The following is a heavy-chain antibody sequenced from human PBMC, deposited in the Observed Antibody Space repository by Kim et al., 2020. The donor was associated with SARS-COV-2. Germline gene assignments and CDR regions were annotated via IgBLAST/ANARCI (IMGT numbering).Heavy chain of an antibody. CDR1: GFTFSSYE. D-gene: IGHD6-19*01. V-gene: IGHV3-48*03. J-gene: IGHJ4*02. Sequence: GGSLRLSCAASGFTFSSYEMNWVRQAPGKGLEWVSYISSSGDTIYYADSVKGRFTISRDNAKNSLYLQMNSLRAEDTTVYYCARSWGSLAGTGGQFDYWGQGTLVTVSS. CDR2: ISSSGDTI. CDR3: ARSWGSLAGTGGQFDY.